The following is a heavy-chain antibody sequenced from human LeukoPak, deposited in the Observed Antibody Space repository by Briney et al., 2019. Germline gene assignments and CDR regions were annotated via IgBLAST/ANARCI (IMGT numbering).Heavy chain of an antibody. Sequence: SETLSLTCTVSGGSISSYYWSWIRQPPGKGLEWIGYIYYSGSTNYNPSLKSRVTISVDTSKNQFPLKLSSVTAADTAVYYCARDGGIVVVPAARGWYFDLWGRGTLVTVSS. CDR3: ARDGGIVVVPAARGWYFDL. CDR2: IYYSGST. D-gene: IGHD2-2*01. V-gene: IGHV4-59*01. J-gene: IGHJ2*01. CDR1: GGSISSYY.